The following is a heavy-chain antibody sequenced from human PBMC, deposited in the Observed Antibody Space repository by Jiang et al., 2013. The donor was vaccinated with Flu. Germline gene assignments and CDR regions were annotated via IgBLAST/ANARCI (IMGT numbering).Heavy chain of an antibody. V-gene: IGHV6-1*01. Sequence: SVSSNSAAWNWIRQSPSRGLEWLGRTYYRSKWYNDYAVSVKSRITINPDTSKNQFSLQLNSVTPEDTAVYYCARELLSFNWNEAGGMDVWGQGTTVTVSS. CDR3: ARELLSFNWNEAGGMDV. CDR1: SVSSNSAA. CDR2: TYYRSKWYN. D-gene: IGHD1-1*01. J-gene: IGHJ6*02.